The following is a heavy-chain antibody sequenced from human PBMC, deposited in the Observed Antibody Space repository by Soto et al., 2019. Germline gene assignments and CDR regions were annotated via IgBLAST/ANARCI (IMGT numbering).Heavy chain of an antibody. Sequence: GGSLRLSCTVSGFAFNNYGINWVRQAPGKGLEWVSSISKSGYTYYSDSVKGRFTISRDNAKNSVSLQMNTLRVEDTAVYYCARGDSIIIPAVSDFWGQGTLVTVSS. CDR3: ARGDSIIIPAVSDF. D-gene: IGHD2-2*01. CDR2: ISKSGYT. CDR1: GFAFNNYG. J-gene: IGHJ4*02. V-gene: IGHV3-21*01.